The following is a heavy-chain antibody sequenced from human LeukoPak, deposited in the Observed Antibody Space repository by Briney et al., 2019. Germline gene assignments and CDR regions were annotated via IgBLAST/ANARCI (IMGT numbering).Heavy chain of an antibody. CDR2: ISYDGSNK. CDR3: AREPTYSGNDY. CDR1: GFTFSSYA. Sequence: GRSLRLSCAASGFTFSSYAMHWVRQAPGKGLEWVAVISYDGSNKYYADSVKGRFTISRDNSKNTLYLQMNSLRAEDTAVYYCAREPTYSGNDYWGQGALVTASS. V-gene: IGHV3-30*04. J-gene: IGHJ4*02. D-gene: IGHD5-12*01.